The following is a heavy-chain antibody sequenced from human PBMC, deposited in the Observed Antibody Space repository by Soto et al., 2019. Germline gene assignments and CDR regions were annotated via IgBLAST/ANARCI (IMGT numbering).Heavy chain of an antibody. V-gene: IGHV1-69*08. J-gene: IGHJ6*02. CDR3: GRDLGSTIVAAAGEDYYYGMDV. Sequence: QVQLVQSGAEVKKPGSSVKVSCKASGGTFSSYTISWVRQAPGQGLEWMGRIIPILGIANYAQKFQGRVTITADKSTSTAYMELSSLRSEDTAVYYCGRDLGSTIVAAAGEDYYYGMDVWGQGTTVTVSS. CDR2: IIPILGIA. CDR1: GGTFSSYT. D-gene: IGHD6-13*01.